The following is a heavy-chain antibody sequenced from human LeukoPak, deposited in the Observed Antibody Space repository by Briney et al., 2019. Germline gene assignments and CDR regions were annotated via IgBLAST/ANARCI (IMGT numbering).Heavy chain of an antibody. D-gene: IGHD2-21*02. J-gene: IGHJ5*02. CDR1: GFTFSSYA. CDR2: ISYNGGST. CDR3: ARVMTAITNWFDP. Sequence: GGSLRLSCSASGFTFSSYAIHWVRQAPGKGLEYVSGISYNGGSTYYADSVKGRFTIPRDNSKNTLYLQMNNLRAEDTAVYYCARVMTAITNWFDPWGQGTLVTVSS. V-gene: IGHV3-64*04.